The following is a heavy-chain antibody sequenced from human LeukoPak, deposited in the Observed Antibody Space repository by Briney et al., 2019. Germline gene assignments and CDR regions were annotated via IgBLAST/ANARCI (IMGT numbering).Heavy chain of an antibody. D-gene: IGHD4-17*01. J-gene: IGHJ4*02. CDR2: ISSGSTTI. CDR1: GFTFSSYS. Sequence: GGSLRLSCAASGFTFSSYSMNWVRQAPGKGLEWVSYISSGSTTIYYADSVKGRFTISRDSAKNSLYLQMNSLRDEDTAVYYCARDRPSDYGDYFDNWGQGTLVTVSS. V-gene: IGHV3-48*02. CDR3: ARDRPSDYGDYFDN.